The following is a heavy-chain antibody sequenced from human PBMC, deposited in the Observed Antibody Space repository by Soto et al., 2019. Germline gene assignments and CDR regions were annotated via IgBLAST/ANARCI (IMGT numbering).Heavy chain of an antibody. CDR2: FKSRGDGGTT. V-gene: IGHV3-15*07. Sequence: EVQLVESGGGLINPGGSLRLSCAASGFTFSNAWMNWVRQAPGQGLEWVARFKSRGDGGTTDYAAPVKGRFTISRDDSERTLCLQMDSLKIEGTAMYFCTIDLPGVTTNYGCDYWGQGILVTVSS. D-gene: IGHD4-17*01. J-gene: IGHJ4*02. CDR1: GFTFSNAW. CDR3: TIDLPGVTTNYGCDY.